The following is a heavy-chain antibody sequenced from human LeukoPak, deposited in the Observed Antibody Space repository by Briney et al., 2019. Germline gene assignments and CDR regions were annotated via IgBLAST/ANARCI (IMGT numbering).Heavy chain of an antibody. Sequence: ASETLSLTCAVYGGSFSGYYWSWIRQPPGKGLEWIGEINHSGSTNYNPSLKSRVTISVDTSKNQFSLKLSSVTAADTAVYYCARGMIVVVSDAFDIWGQGTMVTVSS. D-gene: IGHD3-22*01. V-gene: IGHV4-34*01. CDR2: INHSGST. CDR1: GGSFSGYY. J-gene: IGHJ3*02. CDR3: ARGMIVVVSDAFDI.